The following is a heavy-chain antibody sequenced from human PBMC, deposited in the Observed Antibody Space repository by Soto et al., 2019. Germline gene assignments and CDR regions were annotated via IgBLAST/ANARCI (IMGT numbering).Heavy chain of an antibody. Sequence: QVQLQESGPGLVKPSQTLSLTCTVSGGSISSGGYYWRWIRQHPGKGLEWIGYIYYSGSTYYNPSLKSRVTISVDTSKNQFSLKLSAVTAADTAVYYCARDLIVVVPDVGYYYYGMDVWGQGTTVTVSS. CDR1: GGSISSGGYY. CDR3: ARDLIVVVPDVGYYYYGMDV. D-gene: IGHD2-2*01. V-gene: IGHV4-31*03. J-gene: IGHJ6*02. CDR2: IYYSGST.